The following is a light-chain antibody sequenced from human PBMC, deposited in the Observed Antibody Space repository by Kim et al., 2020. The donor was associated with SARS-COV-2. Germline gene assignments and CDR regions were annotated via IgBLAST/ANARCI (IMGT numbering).Light chain of an antibody. CDR3: NSRDSSGNHLV. J-gene: IGLJ3*02. CDR1: SLRNYY. V-gene: IGLV3-19*01. CDR2: GRN. Sequence: SSELTQDPAVSLALGQTVRITCQGDSLRNYYASWYQQKPRQAPVVVIYGRNDRPSGIPDRFSGSTSGNTASLTITGAQAEDEANYYCNSRDSSGNHLVFGGGTQLTVL.